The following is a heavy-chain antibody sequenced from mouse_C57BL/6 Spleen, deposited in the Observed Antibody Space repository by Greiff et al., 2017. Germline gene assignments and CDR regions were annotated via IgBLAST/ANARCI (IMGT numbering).Heavy chain of an antibody. D-gene: IGHD4-1*01. CDR3: ARGEKLGRYFDV. V-gene: IGHV1-55*01. CDR2: IYPGSGST. CDR1: GYTFTSYW. Sequence: QVQLQQPGAELVKPGASVKMSCKASGYTFTSYWITWVKQRPGQGLEWIGDIYPGSGSTNYNEQFKSKATLTVDTSSSAAYMLLSRLTSEDAAVYYCARGEKLGRYFDVWGTGTTVTVSS. J-gene: IGHJ1*03.